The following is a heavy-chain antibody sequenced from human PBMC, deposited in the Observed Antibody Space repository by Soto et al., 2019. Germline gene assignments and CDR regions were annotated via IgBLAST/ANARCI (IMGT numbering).Heavy chain of an antibody. V-gene: IGHV1-69*04. J-gene: IGHJ4*02. CDR3: ARDSGKDYYDSSGYYHY. Sequence: ASVKVSCKASGGTFSSYAISWVRQAPGQGLEWMGRIIPILGIANYAQKFQGRVTITADKSTSTAYMELSSLRSEETAVYYCARDSGKDYYDSSGYYHYWGQGTLVTVSS. CDR2: IIPILGIA. CDR1: GGTFSSYA. D-gene: IGHD3-22*01.